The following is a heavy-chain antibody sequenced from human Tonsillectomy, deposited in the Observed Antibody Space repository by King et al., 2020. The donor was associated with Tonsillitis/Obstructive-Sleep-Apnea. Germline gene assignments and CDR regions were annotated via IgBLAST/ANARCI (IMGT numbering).Heavy chain of an antibody. CDR3: ARDGGTEDFDY. CDR1: GGSITSTNW. D-gene: IGHD1-7*01. CDR2: IYHSGST. J-gene: IGHJ4*02. Sequence: VQLQESGPGLVKPSGTLSLTCAVSGGSITSTNWWSLVRQPPREGLGWIWEIYHSGSTNYNPSLKGRVTISVDKSKNPFSLKLTSVTAADTAVYYCARDGGTEDFDYWGQGTLVTVSS. V-gene: IGHV4-4*02.